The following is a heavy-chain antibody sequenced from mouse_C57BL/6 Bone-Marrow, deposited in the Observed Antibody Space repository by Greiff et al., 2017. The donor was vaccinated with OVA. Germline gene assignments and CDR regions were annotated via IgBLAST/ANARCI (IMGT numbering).Heavy chain of an antibody. V-gene: IGHV5-16*01. CDR2: INYDGSST. CDR1: GFTFSDYY. CDR3: AREAGSPYYYAMDY. Sequence: EVKVVESEGGLVQPGSSMKLSCTASGFTFSDYYMAWVRQVPEKGLEWVANINYDGSSTYYLDSLKSRFIISRDNAKNILYLQMSSLKSEDTATYYCAREAGSPYYYAMDYWGQGTSVTVSS. D-gene: IGHD1-1*01. J-gene: IGHJ4*01.